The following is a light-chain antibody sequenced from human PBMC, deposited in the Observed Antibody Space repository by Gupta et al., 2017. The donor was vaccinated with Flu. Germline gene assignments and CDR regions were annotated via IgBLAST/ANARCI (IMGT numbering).Light chain of an antibody. CDR2: DVT. V-gene: IGLV2-14*04. J-gene: IGLJ3*02. CDR1: SSGVGGYKY. CDR3: SSYTSSSTPWV. Sequence: ITTSCTGTSSGVGGYKYVSWHQQHTGTAPKLMIFDVTNRPSGVSNRFSGSRSGNTASLTISGLQAEDEADYYCSSYTSSSTPWVFGGGTKLTVL.